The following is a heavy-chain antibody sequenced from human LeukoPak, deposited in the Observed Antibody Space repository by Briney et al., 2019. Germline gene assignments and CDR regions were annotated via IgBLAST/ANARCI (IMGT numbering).Heavy chain of an antibody. CDR1: GFTVSGNY. J-gene: IGHJ1*01. V-gene: IGHV3-21*01. CDR2: ISSSSSYI. Sequence: PGGSLRLSCAVSGFTVSGNYMSWVRQAPGKGLEWVSSISSSSSYIYYADSVKGRFTISRDNAKNSLYLQMNSLRAEDTAVYYCARDVAARYFQHWGQGTLVTVSS. CDR3: ARDVAARYFQH. D-gene: IGHD6-6*01.